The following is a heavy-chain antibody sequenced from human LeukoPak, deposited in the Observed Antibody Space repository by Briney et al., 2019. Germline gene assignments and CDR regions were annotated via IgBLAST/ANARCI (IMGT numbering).Heavy chain of an antibody. CDR1: GFTFSSYA. D-gene: IGHD2-2*01. J-gene: IGHJ5*02. Sequence: PGGSLRLSCAASGFTFSSYAMHWVRQAPGKGLEWVAVISYDGSNKYYADSVKGRFTISRDNAKNSLYLQMNSLRAEDTAVYYCARDSHIVVVPAAVHGWFDPWGQGTLVTVSS. CDR2: ISYDGSNK. CDR3: ARDSHIVVVPAAVHGWFDP. V-gene: IGHV3-30*04.